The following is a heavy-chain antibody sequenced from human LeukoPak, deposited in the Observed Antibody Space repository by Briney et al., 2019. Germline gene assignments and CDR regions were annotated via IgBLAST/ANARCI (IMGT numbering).Heavy chain of an antibody. Sequence: SETLSLTCTVSGGSISSSNFYWGWIRQPPGKGLEWIGSIYYSGSTYYNPSLKSRVTISVDTSKNQFSLKLSSVTAADTAVYYCTRGSIAYYYMDVWGKGTTVTISS. V-gene: IGHV4-39*07. CDR1: GGSISSSNFY. CDR3: TRGSIAYYYMDV. J-gene: IGHJ6*03. D-gene: IGHD3-22*01. CDR2: IYYSGST.